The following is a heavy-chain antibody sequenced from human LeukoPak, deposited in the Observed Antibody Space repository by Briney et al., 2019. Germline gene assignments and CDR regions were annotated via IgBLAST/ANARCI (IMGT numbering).Heavy chain of an antibody. CDR1: GGSIATSTYY. J-gene: IGHJ3*02. CDR3: ARGAADDSSGYYYGDDAFDI. CDR2: IYYSGST. D-gene: IGHD3-22*01. Sequence: SETLSLTCAVSGGSIATSTYYWGWIRQPPGKGLEWIGNIYYSGSTFYNPSLKSRVTISVDTSKNQFSLKLSSVTAADTAVYYCARGAADDSSGYYYGDDAFDIWGQGTMVTVSS. V-gene: IGHV4-39*07.